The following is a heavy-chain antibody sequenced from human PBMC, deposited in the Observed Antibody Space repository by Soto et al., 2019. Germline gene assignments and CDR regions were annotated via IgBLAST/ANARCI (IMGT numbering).Heavy chain of an antibody. CDR2: IYYSGST. V-gene: IGHV4-59*01. CDR3: AREDYGDKQFDY. D-gene: IGHD4-17*01. J-gene: IGHJ4*02. CDR1: GGSISSYY. Sequence: PSETLSLTCTVSGGSISSYYWSWIRQPPGKGLEWIGYIYYSGSTNYNPSLKSRVTISVDTSKNQFSLKLSSVTAADTAVYYCAREDYGDKQFDYWGQGTPVTVSS.